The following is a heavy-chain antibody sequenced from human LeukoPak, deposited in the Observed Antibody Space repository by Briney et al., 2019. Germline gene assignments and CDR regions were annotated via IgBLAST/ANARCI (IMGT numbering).Heavy chain of an antibody. Sequence: GGSLRLSCAASGFAFNSQTMSWVRQAPGKGLEWISGISGSGASTYYADSVKGRFTISRDDSRNTLYLQMNSLRGDDTAVYYCAKDVGKWESLHFFDYWGQGTLVTVSS. D-gene: IGHD1-26*01. V-gene: IGHV3-23*01. CDR1: GFAFNSQT. CDR3: AKDVGKWESLHFFDY. J-gene: IGHJ4*02. CDR2: ISGSGAST.